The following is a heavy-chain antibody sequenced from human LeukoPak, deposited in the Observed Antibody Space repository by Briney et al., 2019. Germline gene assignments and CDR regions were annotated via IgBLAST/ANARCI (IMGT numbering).Heavy chain of an antibody. CDR1: GGSISSSSYY. V-gene: IGHV4-39*01. D-gene: IGHD3-22*01. Sequence: PSETLSLTCTVSGGSISSSSYYWGWIRQPPGKGLEWIGSIYYSGSTYYNPSLKGRVTISVDTSKNQFSLKLSSVTAADTAVYYCARCQVEYYYDSSGYYEDFDYWGQGTLVTVSS. CDR2: IYYSGST. J-gene: IGHJ4*02. CDR3: ARCQVEYYYDSSGYYEDFDY.